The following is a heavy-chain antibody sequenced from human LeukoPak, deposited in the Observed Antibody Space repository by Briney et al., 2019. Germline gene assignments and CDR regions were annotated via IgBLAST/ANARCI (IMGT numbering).Heavy chain of an antibody. CDR1: GGSISSSNW. Sequence: MAPETLSLTCAVSGGSISSSNWWSWVRQPPGKGLEWIGEINHSGSTNYNPSLKSRVTISVDTSKNQFSLKLSSVTAADTAVYYCARGGGSYYTTFDYWGQGTLVTVSS. J-gene: IGHJ4*02. V-gene: IGHV4-4*03. D-gene: IGHD3-10*01. CDR2: INHSGST. CDR3: ARGGGSYYTTFDY.